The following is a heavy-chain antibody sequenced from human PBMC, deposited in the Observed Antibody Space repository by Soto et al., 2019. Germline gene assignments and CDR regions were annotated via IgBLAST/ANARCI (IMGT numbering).Heavy chain of an antibody. J-gene: IGHJ5*02. D-gene: IGHD1-26*01. CDR1: GGSISDKY. Sequence: PSETLSLTCTVSGGSISDKYWSWIRQSPGKGLEWIGYIYYSGSTNSNPSLKSRVTISIDPSKNQFSLKLRSVTPADTAVYYCARASPGYYDPWGQGTQVTVSS. CDR3: ARASPGYYDP. V-gene: IGHV4-59*01. CDR2: IYYSGST.